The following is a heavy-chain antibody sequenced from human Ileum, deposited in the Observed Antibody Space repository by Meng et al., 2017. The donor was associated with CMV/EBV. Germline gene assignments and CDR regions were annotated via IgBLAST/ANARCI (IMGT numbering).Heavy chain of an antibody. CDR3: ARGERYCSSTSCSWDY. Sequence: GGSLRLSCAASGFTFSSYEMNWVRQAPGKGLEWVSYISSSGSTIYYADSVKGRFTISRDNAKNSLYLQMNSLRAEDTAVYYCARGERYCSSTSCSWDYWGQGTLVTVSS. V-gene: IGHV3-48*03. D-gene: IGHD2-2*01. CDR1: GFTFSSYE. CDR2: ISSSGSTI. J-gene: IGHJ4*02.